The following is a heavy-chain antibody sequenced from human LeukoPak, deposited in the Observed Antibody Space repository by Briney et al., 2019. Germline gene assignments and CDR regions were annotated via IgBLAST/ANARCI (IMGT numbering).Heavy chain of an antibody. D-gene: IGHD4-17*01. CDR2: ISGSGGST. CDR1: GFTFSSYA. CDR3: AKGVTVKSFNF. V-gene: IGHV3-23*01. J-gene: IGHJ4*02. Sequence: PGGSLRLSCAASGFTFSSYAMSWVRQAPGKGLEWVSAISGSGGSTYYADSVKGRFTISRDNSDNMVYLQMNSLRVDDTAVYYCAKGVTVKSFNFWGQGTLVTVSS.